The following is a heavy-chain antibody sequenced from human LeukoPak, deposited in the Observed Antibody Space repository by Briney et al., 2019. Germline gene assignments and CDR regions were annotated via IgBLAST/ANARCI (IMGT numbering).Heavy chain of an antibody. CDR2: INPNSGGT. J-gene: IGHJ4*02. Sequence: GASVKVSCKASGYTFTSYDINWVRQATGQGLEWMGWINPNSGGTNYAQKFQGRVTMTRDTSISTAYMELSRLRSDDTAVYYCARDTPGDYWGQGTLVTVSS. V-gene: IGHV1-2*02. CDR1: GYTFTSYD. CDR3: ARDTPGDY.